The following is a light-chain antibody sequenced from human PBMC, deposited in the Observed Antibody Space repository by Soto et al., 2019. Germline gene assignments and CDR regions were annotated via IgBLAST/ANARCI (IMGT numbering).Light chain of an antibody. V-gene: IGKV3-20*01. Sequence: EIVLTQSPGTLSLSSGERATLSCRASQSVAGSDLAWYQQKPGQPPRLLIYGTSTRATGIPDRFSGSGSGTDFTRSIGRLEPEDFAVYFCQHYGTSPPFTFGQGTKVEIK. CDR1: QSVAGSD. CDR2: GTS. CDR3: QHYGTSPPFT. J-gene: IGKJ2*01.